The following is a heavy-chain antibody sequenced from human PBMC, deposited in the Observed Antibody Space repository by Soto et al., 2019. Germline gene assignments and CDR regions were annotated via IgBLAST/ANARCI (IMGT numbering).Heavy chain of an antibody. CDR3: AKTEIWLHYYDAFDI. V-gene: IGHV3-23*01. CDR2: ISGSGGST. D-gene: IGHD3-10*01. CDR1: GFTFSSYA. J-gene: IGHJ3*02. Sequence: GGSLRLSCAASGFTFSSYAMSSVRQAPGKGLEWVSAISGSGGSTYYADSVKGRFTISRDNSKNTLYLQMNSLRAEDTAVYYCAKTEIWLHYYDAFDIWGQGTMVTVSS.